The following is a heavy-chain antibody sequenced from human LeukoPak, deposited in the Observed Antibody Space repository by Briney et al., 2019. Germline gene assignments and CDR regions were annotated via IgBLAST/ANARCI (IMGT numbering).Heavy chain of an antibody. Sequence: GGSLRPSCAASRFTFSSYAMSWVRQAPGEGLEWVSAITDSGGSTYYADSVKGRFTISRDNSKNTLYLQMNSLRAEDTAVYYCAKEEGRGYYDSSGYYRPPYFDYWGQGTLVTVSS. D-gene: IGHD3-22*01. CDR3: AKEEGRGYYDSSGYYRPPYFDY. CDR1: RFTFSSYA. CDR2: ITDSGGST. V-gene: IGHV3-23*01. J-gene: IGHJ4*02.